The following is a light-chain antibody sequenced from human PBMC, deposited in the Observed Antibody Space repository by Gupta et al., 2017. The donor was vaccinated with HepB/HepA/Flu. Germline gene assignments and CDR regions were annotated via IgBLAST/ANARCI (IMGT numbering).Light chain of an antibody. CDR2: EVS. V-gene: IGLV2-18*02. Sequence: QSALTQPPSVSGSPGQSVTISCTGTSNDVDSYNRVSWYQQPPGTAPILMIYEVSNRPSGVPDRFSGSKSGNTASLTISGLQAEDEADYYYCSSYTSSSTVFGGGTKLTVL. CDR3: SSYTSSSTV. J-gene: IGLJ2*01. CDR1: SNDVDSYNR.